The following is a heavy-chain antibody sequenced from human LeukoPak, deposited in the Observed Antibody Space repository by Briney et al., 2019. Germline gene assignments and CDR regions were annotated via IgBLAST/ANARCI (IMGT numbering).Heavy chain of an antibody. J-gene: IGHJ5*02. Sequence: ASVKVSCKASGYTFTGHYMHWVRQAPGQGPEWMGWISPNSGGTNYAQKFQGRVTMTRDTSISTAYMELTRLTSDDTAVYYCARDWSAHYSYGSGNWFDPWGQGTLVTVSS. CDR1: GYTFTGHY. D-gene: IGHD3-10*01. V-gene: IGHV1-2*02. CDR3: ARDWSAHYSYGSGNWFDP. CDR2: ISPNSGGT.